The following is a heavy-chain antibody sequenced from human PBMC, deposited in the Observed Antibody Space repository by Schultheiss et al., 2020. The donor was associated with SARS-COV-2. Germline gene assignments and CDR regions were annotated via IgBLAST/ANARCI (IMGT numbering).Heavy chain of an antibody. CDR1: GFTFSSYA. CDR2: IKQDGSEK. J-gene: IGHJ4*02. V-gene: IGHV3-7*01. Sequence: GGSLRLSCAASGFTFSSYAMSWVRQAPGKGLEWVANIKQDGSEKYYVDSVKGRFTISRDNAKNSLYLQMNSLRAEDTAVYYCARDRGWGQGTLVTVSS. CDR3: ARDRG.